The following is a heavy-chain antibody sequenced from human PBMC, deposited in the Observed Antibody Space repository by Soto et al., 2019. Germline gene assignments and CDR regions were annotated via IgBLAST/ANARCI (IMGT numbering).Heavy chain of an antibody. CDR2: IYPDDSDT. D-gene: IGHD3-9*01. CDR1: GYSFSSYW. Sequence: PGESLKISCKSSGYSFSSYWIAWVRLMPGKGLEWMGSIYPDDSDTKYSPSFQGQVTISADKSISAAYLQWSSLKASDTAIYYCARNSLTGYYNYYYSMDVWSQGTTVTVS. V-gene: IGHV5-51*01. J-gene: IGHJ6*02. CDR3: ARNSLTGYYNYYYSMDV.